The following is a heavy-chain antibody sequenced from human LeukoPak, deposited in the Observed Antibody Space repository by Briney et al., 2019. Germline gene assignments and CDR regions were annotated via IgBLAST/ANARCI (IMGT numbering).Heavy chain of an antibody. Sequence: SVKVSCKASGGTFSSYTISWVRQAPGQGLEWMGRIIPILGIANYAQKFQGRVTITADKSTSTAHMELSSLRSEDTAVYYCARDPPYYYGSGSSLDNWFDPWGQGTLVTVFS. CDR1: GGTFSSYT. CDR3: ARDPPYYYGSGSSLDNWFDP. J-gene: IGHJ5*02. CDR2: IIPILGIA. D-gene: IGHD3-10*01. V-gene: IGHV1-69*04.